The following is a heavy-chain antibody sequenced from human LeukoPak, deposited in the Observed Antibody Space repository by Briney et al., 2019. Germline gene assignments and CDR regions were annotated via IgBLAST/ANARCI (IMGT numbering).Heavy chain of an antibody. J-gene: IGHJ4*02. Sequence: PGTSVKVSCKASGFIFTSSAMQWVRQARGQRLEWIGWIVVGSGNTNYAQKFQERVTITRDMSTSTAYMELSSLRSEDTAVYYCAALTGTSDYWGQGTLVTVSS. D-gene: IGHD1-7*01. CDR3: AALTGTSDY. CDR1: GFIFTSSA. CDR2: IVVGSGNT. V-gene: IGHV1-58*02.